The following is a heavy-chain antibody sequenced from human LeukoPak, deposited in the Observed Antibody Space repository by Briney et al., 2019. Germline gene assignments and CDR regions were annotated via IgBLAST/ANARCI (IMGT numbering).Heavy chain of an antibody. CDR3: ARVIRRFGALDY. V-gene: IGHV3-33*01. D-gene: IGHD3-10*01. J-gene: IGHJ4*02. CDR2: IWYDGSNK. Sequence: GGSLRLSCAASGFNFFTYGMHCVRQAPGKGLEWVAVIWYDGSNKYYADSVKGRFTISRDNSKSTLSLQMNSLRAEDTAVYYCARVIRRFGALDYWGQGTLVTVSS. CDR1: GFNFFTYG.